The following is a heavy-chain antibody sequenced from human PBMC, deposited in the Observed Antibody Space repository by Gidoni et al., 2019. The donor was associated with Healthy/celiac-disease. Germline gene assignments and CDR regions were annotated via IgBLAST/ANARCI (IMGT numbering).Heavy chain of an antibody. CDR3: AKGGGGRSPKIDY. CDR2: ISGSGGST. J-gene: IGHJ4*02. Sequence: EVPLLESGGGLVQPGGSLRLSCAASGFTFSSYALSGVRQAPGKGLEWVSAISGSGGSTYYADAGKGRFTISRDNSKNTLYLQMNSLRAEDTAVYYCAKGGGGRSPKIDYWGQGTLVTVSS. V-gene: IGHV3-23*01. D-gene: IGHD3-10*01. CDR1: GFTFSSYA.